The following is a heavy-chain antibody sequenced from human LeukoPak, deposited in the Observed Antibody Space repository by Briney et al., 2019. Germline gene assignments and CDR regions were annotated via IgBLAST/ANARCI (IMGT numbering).Heavy chain of an antibody. J-gene: IGHJ5*02. D-gene: IGHD5-18*01. CDR2: ISPSASHG. Sequence: PGGSLRLSCAASGFPFSDYAMTWVRQAPGKGLEWVAAISPSASHGHYADFVGGRFTISRDNSKNTLDLQMSSLRAEDTAVYYCVKDRFGSFDPWGQGTLVTVSS. CDR1: GFPFSDYA. V-gene: IGHV3-23*01. CDR3: VKDRFGSFDP.